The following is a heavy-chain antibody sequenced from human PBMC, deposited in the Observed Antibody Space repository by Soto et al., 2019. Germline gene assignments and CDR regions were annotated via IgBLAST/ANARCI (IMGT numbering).Heavy chain of an antibody. V-gene: IGHV4-34*01. D-gene: IGHD4-17*01. CDR1: GGSLSDYF. CDR3: ARETTVVTETNYFDY. J-gene: IGHJ4*02. CDR2: INHLGSI. Sequence: SETLSLTCVVSGGSLSDYFWSWIRQPPGMALEWIGEINHLGSINYNPSLKSRVTMSVDTSKNQFSLKLRSVTAADTSVYYCARETTVVTETNYFDYWGQGTLVTVSS.